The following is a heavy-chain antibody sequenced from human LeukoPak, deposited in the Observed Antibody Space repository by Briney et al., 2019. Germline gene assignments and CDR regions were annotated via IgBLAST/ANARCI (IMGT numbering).Heavy chain of an antibody. J-gene: IGHJ4*02. Sequence: ASVKVSCKASGYTFTGYYMHWVRQAPGQGLEWMGWINPNSGGTNYAQKFQGRVTMTRDTSISTAYMELSRLRSDDTAVYYCARDRDGYSSFDYWGKGTLVTVSS. D-gene: IGHD5-24*01. CDR1: GYTFTGYY. CDR3: ARDRDGYSSFDY. CDR2: INPNSGGT. V-gene: IGHV1-2*02.